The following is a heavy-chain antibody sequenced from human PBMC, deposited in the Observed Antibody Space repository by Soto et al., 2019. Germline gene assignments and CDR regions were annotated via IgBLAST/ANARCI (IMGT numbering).Heavy chain of an antibody. D-gene: IGHD3-3*01. Sequence: QVQLVQSGAEVKKPGSSVKVSCKASGGTFSSYAISWVRQAPGQGLEWMGGIIPIFGTANYAQKFQGRVTITADKSTSTAYMELGSLGSEDTAVYYCARRGYYDFWSGYLYGMDVWGQGTTVTVSS. J-gene: IGHJ6*02. CDR1: GGTFSSYA. CDR3: ARRGYYDFWSGYLYGMDV. CDR2: IIPIFGTA. V-gene: IGHV1-69*06.